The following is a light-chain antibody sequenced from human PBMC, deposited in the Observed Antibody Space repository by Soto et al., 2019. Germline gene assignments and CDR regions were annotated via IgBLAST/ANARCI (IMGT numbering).Light chain of an antibody. CDR2: GAS. V-gene: IGKV3-20*01. J-gene: IGKJ4*01. Sequence: EIVLTQSPGTLSLSPGERATLSCRASQSVSSSYLAWYQQKPRQAPRLLIYGASSRATGIPDRFSGSGSGTDFTLTISRLEPEDFAVYYCQQYDSSPLTFGGGTKVEIK. CDR1: QSVSSSY. CDR3: QQYDSSPLT.